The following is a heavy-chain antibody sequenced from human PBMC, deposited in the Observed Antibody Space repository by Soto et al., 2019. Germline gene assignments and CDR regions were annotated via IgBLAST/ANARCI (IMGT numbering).Heavy chain of an antibody. CDR3: AKDHQRGYSGYVSRAGPSDY. D-gene: IGHD5-12*01. J-gene: IGHJ4*02. Sequence: GGSLRLSCAASGFTFSSYAMSWVRQAPGKGLEWVSAISGSGGSTYYADSVKGRFTISRDNSKNTLYLQMNSLRAEDTAVYYCAKDHQRGYSGYVSRAGPSDYWGQGTLVTVSS. CDR2: ISGSGGST. V-gene: IGHV3-23*01. CDR1: GFTFSSYA.